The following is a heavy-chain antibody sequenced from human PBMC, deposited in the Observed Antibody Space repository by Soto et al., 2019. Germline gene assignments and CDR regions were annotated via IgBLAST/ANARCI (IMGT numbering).Heavy chain of an antibody. Sequence: GGSLRLSCAASGFTFSDYYMSWIRQAPGKGLEWLSYISSSGTTIYYADSVKSRFAISRDNAKNSLYLQMNSLRADDTAVYYSARAVPTDYFYYYMDVWGKGTTVTVSS. J-gene: IGHJ6*03. CDR3: ARAVPTDYFYYYMDV. CDR1: GFTFSDYY. D-gene: IGHD4-4*01. CDR2: ISSSGTTI. V-gene: IGHV3-11*01.